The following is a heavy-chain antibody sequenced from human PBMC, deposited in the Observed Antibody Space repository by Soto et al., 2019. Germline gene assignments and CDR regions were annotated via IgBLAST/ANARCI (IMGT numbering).Heavy chain of an antibody. CDR2: IYYSGST. J-gene: IGHJ4*02. CDR1: GGSISSYY. V-gene: IGHV4-59*01. D-gene: IGHD6-19*01. CDR3: ARVAVREGFDY. Sequence: SETLSLTCTVSGGSISSYYWSWIRQPPGKGLEWIGYIYYSGSTNYNPSLKSRVTISVDTSKNQFSLKLSSVTAADTAVYYCARVAVREGFDYWGQGTLVTVSS.